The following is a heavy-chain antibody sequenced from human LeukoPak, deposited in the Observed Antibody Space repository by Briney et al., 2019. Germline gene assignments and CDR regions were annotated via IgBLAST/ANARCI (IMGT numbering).Heavy chain of an antibody. V-gene: IGHV3-33*06. CDR2: IWYDGSNK. J-gene: IGHJ4*02. CDR3: AKDLGRLGELSLDY. Sequence: PGESLRLSCAASGFNFGGFAMAWVRQAPGKGLEWVAVIWYDGSNKYYADSVKGRFTISRDNSKNTLYLQMNSLRAEDTAVYYCAKDLGRLGELSLDYWGQGTLVTVSS. D-gene: IGHD3-16*02. CDR1: GFNFGGFA.